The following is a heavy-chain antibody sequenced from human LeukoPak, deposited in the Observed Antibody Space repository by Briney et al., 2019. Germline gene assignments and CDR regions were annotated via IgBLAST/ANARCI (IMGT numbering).Heavy chain of an antibody. V-gene: IGHV3-23*01. Sequence: GGSLRLSCAASGFTFSTYGMHWVRQAPGKGLVWVSAISGGGVTSTYYADSVKGRFTISRDNSKNTLYLQMNSLRAEDTAVYYCAKAGSHSYFDYWGQGTLVTVSS. D-gene: IGHD1-26*01. CDR1: GFTFSTYG. J-gene: IGHJ4*02. CDR2: ISGGGVTST. CDR3: AKAGSHSYFDY.